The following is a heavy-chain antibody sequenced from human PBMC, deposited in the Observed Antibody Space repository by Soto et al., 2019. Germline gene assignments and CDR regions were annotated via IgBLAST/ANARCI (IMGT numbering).Heavy chain of an antibody. V-gene: IGHV5-51*01. CDR2: IYPGDSDT. CDR3: ARSPARLELLYGSGYYYYYMDV. CDR1: GYSFTSYW. J-gene: IGHJ6*03. D-gene: IGHD1-7*01. Sequence: PGESLKISCKGSGYSFTSYWIGWVRQMPGKGLEWMGIIYPGDSDTRYSPSFQGQVTISADESISTAYLQWSSLKASDTAMYYCARSPARLELLYGSGYYYYYMDVWGKGTTVTVSS.